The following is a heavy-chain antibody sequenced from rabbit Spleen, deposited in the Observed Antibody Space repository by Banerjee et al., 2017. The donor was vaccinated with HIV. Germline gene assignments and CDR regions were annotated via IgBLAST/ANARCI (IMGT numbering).Heavy chain of an antibody. CDR3: ARDTASSFSSYGMDL. Sequence: QEQLVESGGGLVQPEGSLTLTCKASGFDFTRNYYMCWVRQAPGKGLEWIGCINTGSGSTDYASWAKGRSTISKTSSTTVTLQMTSLTAADTATYFCARDTASSFSSYGMDLWGQGTLVTVS. V-gene: IGHV1S45*01. J-gene: IGHJ6*01. CDR2: INTGSGST. CDR1: GFDFTRNYY. D-gene: IGHD8-1*01.